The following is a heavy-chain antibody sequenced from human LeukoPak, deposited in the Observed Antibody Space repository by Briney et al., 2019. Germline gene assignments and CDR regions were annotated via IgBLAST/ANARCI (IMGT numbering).Heavy chain of an antibody. Sequence: PGGSLRLSCAASGFTFSSYSMNWVRQAPGKGLEWVSSISSSSSYIYYADSVKGRFTISRDNAKNSLYLQMNSLRAEDTAVYYCARDRSTIFGVVFPYYYGMDVWGQGTTVTVSS. V-gene: IGHV3-21*01. CDR1: GFTFSSYS. J-gene: IGHJ6*02. D-gene: IGHD3-3*01. CDR3: ARDRSTIFGVVFPYYYGMDV. CDR2: ISSSSSYI.